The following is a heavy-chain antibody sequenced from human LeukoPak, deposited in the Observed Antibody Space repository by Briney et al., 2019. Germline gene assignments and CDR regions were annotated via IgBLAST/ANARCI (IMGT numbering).Heavy chain of an antibody. CDR3: AKDRDILTGYLDY. J-gene: IGHJ4*02. CDR1: GFTFTSYG. V-gene: IGHV3-30*18. D-gene: IGHD3-9*01. Sequence: GGSLRLSCAASGFTFTSYGMHWVRQAPGKGLEWVAVISYDGSNKYYVDSVKGRFTISKDNSKNTLYLQMNSLRAEDTAVYYCAKDRDILTGYLDYWGQGTLVTVSS. CDR2: ISYDGSNK.